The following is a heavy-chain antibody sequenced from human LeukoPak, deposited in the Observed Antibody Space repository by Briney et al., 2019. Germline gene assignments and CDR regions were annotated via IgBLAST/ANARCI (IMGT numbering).Heavy chain of an antibody. D-gene: IGHD1-1*01. CDR2: IYPGDCDT. V-gene: IGHV5-51*01. CDR1: GYSFSKYW. J-gene: IGHJ4*02. CDR3: ARLFRNWSDGGVDQ. Sequence: AESPQISCKASGYSFSKYWIGWVRQMPGKGLEWMGIIYPGDCDTRYSPSSEDQVTISVDKSNNVAYLQWSSLKASDTAMYYCARLFRNWSDGGVDQWGLGTRVTVPS.